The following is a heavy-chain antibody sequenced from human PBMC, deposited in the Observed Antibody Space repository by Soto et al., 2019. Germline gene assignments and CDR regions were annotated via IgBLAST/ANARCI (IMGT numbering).Heavy chain of an antibody. V-gene: IGHV3-30-3*01. J-gene: IGHJ6*02. D-gene: IGHD3-3*01. Sequence: GGSLRLSCGASGFTHSSYPMHWVRQAPGKGLEWVAVISYDGYNKYYADSVKGRFTISRDNSKNTLYLQMNSLRPEDTAVYYSARVYDYCRCSVHYYYRMDVWGQGTTVTGSS. CDR1: GFTHSSYP. CDR2: ISYDGYNK. CDR3: ARVYDYCRCSVHYYYRMDV.